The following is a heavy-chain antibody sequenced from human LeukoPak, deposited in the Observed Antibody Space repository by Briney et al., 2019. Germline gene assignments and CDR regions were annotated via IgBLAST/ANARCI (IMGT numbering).Heavy chain of an antibody. V-gene: IGHV4-34*01. CDR3: ASYGSYYGFDY. D-gene: IGHD1-26*01. Sequence: SETLSLTCAVSGGSFSGYCWSWIRQPPGKGLGLIGEMNHSGSTNYNPSLKSRVTISVDTSKNQFSLKLSSVTAADTAVYYCASYGSYYGFDYWGQGTLVSVSS. J-gene: IGHJ4*02. CDR2: MNHSGST. CDR1: GGSFSGYC.